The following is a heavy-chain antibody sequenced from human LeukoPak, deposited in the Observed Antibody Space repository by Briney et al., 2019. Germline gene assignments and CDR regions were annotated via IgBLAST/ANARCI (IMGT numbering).Heavy chain of an antibody. D-gene: IGHD6-13*01. CDR1: GGSFSGYY. CDR2: INHSGST. V-gene: IGHV4-34*01. Sequence: KTSETLSLTCAVYGGSFSGYYWSWIRQPPGKGLEWIGEINHSGSTNYNPSLKSRVTISVDTSKNQFSLKLSSVTAAGTAVYYCARGADIAAAGTGDYFDYWGQGTLVTVSS. CDR3: ARGADIAAAGTGDYFDY. J-gene: IGHJ4*02.